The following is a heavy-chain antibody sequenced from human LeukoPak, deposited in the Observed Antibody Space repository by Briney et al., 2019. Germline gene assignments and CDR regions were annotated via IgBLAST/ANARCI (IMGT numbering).Heavy chain of an antibody. D-gene: IGHD3-22*01. V-gene: IGHV3-23*01. CDR3: AKDSYDSSGYYYIATFDI. CDR1: GFTFSSYA. Sequence: GGSLRLSCAASGFTFSSYAMSWVRQAPGKGLEWVSAISGSGGSTYYADSVKGRFTISRDNSKNTLYLQMNSLRAEVTAVYYCAKDSYDSSGYYYIATFDIWGQGTMVTVSS. CDR2: ISGSGGST. J-gene: IGHJ3*02.